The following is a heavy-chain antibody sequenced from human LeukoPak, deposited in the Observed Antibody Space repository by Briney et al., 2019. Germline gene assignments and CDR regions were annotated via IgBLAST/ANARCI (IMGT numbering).Heavy chain of an antibody. D-gene: IGHD3-3*01. CDR2: IRSKANSYAT. V-gene: IGHV3-73*01. CDR1: GFTFSGSA. Sequence: GGSLKLSCAASGFTFSGSAMHWVRQASGKGLEWIGRIRSKANSYATAYAASVKGRFTISRDDSKKKAFLQMNSLETEDTAVYYCTRRFDYYYNAMDGWGQGNTVTVSS. CDR3: TRRFDYYYNAMDG. J-gene: IGHJ6*02.